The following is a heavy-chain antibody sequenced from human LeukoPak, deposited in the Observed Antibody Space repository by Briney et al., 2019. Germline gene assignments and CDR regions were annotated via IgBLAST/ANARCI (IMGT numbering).Heavy chain of an antibody. CDR1: GFTFRSYA. V-gene: IGHV3-23*01. D-gene: IGHD6-19*01. CDR2: ISGSGGDT. Sequence: GGSLRLSCAASGFTFRSYAIYWVRQAPGKGLEWVPGISGSGGDTYFADSVKGRFTISRDNSKNTVFLQIDSLRAEDTAVYYCAKTTAGYSSGRYPGWPIDYWGQGALVTVSS. CDR3: AKTTAGYSSGRYPGWPIDY. J-gene: IGHJ4*02.